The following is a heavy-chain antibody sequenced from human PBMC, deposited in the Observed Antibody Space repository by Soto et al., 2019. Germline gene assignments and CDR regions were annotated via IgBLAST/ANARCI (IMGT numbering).Heavy chain of an antibody. D-gene: IGHD6-13*01. Sequence: SVKVSCKASGYTFTSYGISWVRQAPGQGLEWMGGIIAIYGTANYAQKFQGRVTITADASTNTANMELSSLRSEDTAVYYCARGGYTSSWYPDYGMDVWGQGTTVTVSS. V-gene: IGHV1-69*13. CDR1: GYTFTSYG. J-gene: IGHJ6*02. CDR3: ARGGYTSSWYPDYGMDV. CDR2: IIAIYGTA.